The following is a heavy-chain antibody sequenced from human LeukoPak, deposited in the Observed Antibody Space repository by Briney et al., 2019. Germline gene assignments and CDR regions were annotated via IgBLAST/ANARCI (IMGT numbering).Heavy chain of an antibody. J-gene: IGHJ4*02. D-gene: IGHD6-13*01. CDR3: AREWQGGIAAAGTRIEGDY. CDR1: GFAVSGYW. CDR2: INQDGSEK. Sequence: GGSLRLSCAVSGFAVSGYWMSWVRQVPGKGLEWVANINQDGSEKYYVDSVKGRFTISRDNAENSLFLQMSSLRVEDTAVYYCAREWQGGIAAAGTRIEGDYWGQGTLVAVSS. V-gene: IGHV3-7*01.